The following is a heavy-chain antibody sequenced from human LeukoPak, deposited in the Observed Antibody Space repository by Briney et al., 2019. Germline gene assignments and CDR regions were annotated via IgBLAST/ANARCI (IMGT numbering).Heavy chain of an antibody. CDR1: GFTFTSYA. V-gene: IGHV3-23*01. Sequence: GGSLRLSCAASGFTFTSYAMSWVRQAPGKGLEWVSAISSSGGSTYSADSVQGRFTISRDTSKNTLYLQVNSLRAEDTAVYYCAKGDSSGYYPVAFDMWGQGTMVTVSS. CDR3: AKGDSSGYYPVAFDM. D-gene: IGHD3-22*01. J-gene: IGHJ3*02. CDR2: ISSSGGST.